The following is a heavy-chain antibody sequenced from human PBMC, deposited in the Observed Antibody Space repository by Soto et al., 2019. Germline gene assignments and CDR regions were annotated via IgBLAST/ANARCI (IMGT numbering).Heavy chain of an antibody. Sequence: EVQLVESGGGLVQPGGSLRLSCAASGFTFSSYSMNWVHQAPGKGLEWVPYISSSSSTIYYADSVKGRFTISRDNAKNSLHLLMNSLRAEDTAVYYRARSLAVAVYDYWGQGTMVTVSS. CDR3: ARSLAVAVYDY. CDR1: GFTFSSYS. D-gene: IGHD6-19*01. J-gene: IGHJ4*02. CDR2: ISSSSSTI. V-gene: IGHV3-48*01.